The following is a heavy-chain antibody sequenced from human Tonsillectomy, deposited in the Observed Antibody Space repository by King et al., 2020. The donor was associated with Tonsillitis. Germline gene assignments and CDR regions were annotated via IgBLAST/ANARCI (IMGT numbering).Heavy chain of an antibody. CDR1: GGSISSRNW. CDR3: SKRPAAVSQYYHMDV. J-gene: IGHJ6*03. CDR2: IYQSGTT. Sequence: VQLQESGPGLLKPSGTLSLTFAVSGGSISSRNWWGWGRQPPGKGLEGMGEIYQSGTTHYNPSLKSRVTISVVKSKNQFSLNLTSVTAADTAVYYCSKRPAAVSQYYHMDVWGKGTTVTVSS. V-gene: IGHV4-4*02. D-gene: IGHD2-2*01.